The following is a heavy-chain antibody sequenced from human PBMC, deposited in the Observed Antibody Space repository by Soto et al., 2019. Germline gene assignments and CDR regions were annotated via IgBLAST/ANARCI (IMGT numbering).Heavy chain of an antibody. Sequence: QVQLVESGGGVVQPGRSLRLSCAASGFTFSHYGIHWVRQAPGKGLEWLAVISYDGSNKHYADSGKGRFTVSRDNSKNTLYLQRNSLRAEDTAVYFCARYSGKYQGPIDYWGQGTLVTVSS. CDR2: ISYDGSNK. V-gene: IGHV3-30*03. CDR3: ARYSGKYQGPIDY. CDR1: GFTFSHYG. J-gene: IGHJ4*02. D-gene: IGHD1-26*01.